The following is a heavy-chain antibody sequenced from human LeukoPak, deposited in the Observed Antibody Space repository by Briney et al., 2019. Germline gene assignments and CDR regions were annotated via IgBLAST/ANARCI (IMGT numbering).Heavy chain of an antibody. D-gene: IGHD2-21*01. J-gene: IGHJ4*02. CDR3: AKAPVTSCRGAYCYPFDS. Sequence: PGGSLRLSCAASGFTLSTYAMSWVRQTPGKGLEWVAATGSSDAGTYHADSVRGRFTISRDNSKNTLYLQMNSLRAEDAAVYFCAKAPVTSCRGAYCYPFDSWGQGTLVTVSS. V-gene: IGHV3-23*01. CDR2: TGSSDAGT. CDR1: GFTLSTYA.